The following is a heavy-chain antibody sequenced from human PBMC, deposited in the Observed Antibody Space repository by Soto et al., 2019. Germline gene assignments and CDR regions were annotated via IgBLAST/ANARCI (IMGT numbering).Heavy chain of an antibody. CDR2: VYYRGSI. Sequence: SETLSLTCSVSGDSISSPDYYWSWIHQAPEKGLELIGYVYYRGSIYYTPSFESRVSISVDTSKNQFSLRLTSVTAADSAMYFCARVTFTPNWFDSWGQGILVTVSS. J-gene: IGHJ5*01. CDR1: GDSISSPDYY. V-gene: IGHV4-30-4*01. D-gene: IGHD3-3*02. CDR3: ARVTFTPNWFDS.